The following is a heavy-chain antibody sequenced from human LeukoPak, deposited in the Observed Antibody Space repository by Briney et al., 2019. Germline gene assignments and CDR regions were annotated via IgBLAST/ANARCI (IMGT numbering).Heavy chain of an antibody. D-gene: IGHD3-10*01. V-gene: IGHV3-30*02. CDR1: GFAFGAYG. J-gene: IGHJ3*01. CDR2: IRHDGSNN. CDR3: ARDVGPYYDGSGSSSAFDV. Sequence: PGGSLRLSCAPSGFAFGAYGMHWVRQAPGKGLEWVSFIRHDGSNNYYAGSVKGRFTISKDNFKSTLSLQMNSLRPDDTAVYYCARDVGPYYDGSGSSSAFDVWGQGTLVTVSS.